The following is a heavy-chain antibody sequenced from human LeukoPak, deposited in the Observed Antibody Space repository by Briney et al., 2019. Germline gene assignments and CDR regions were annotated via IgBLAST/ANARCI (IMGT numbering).Heavy chain of an antibody. D-gene: IGHD2-8*01. CDR1: SGSISSSNY. Sequence: ASETLSLTCTVSSGSISSSNYWGWFRQPPGKGLEWIGSIYYSGSTYYSPSLKSRVTISVDTSKNQYSLRLSSVTAADTAVYYCARLFCTNGVCHFDYWAQGTLVTVSS. J-gene: IGHJ4*02. CDR3: ARLFCTNGVCHFDY. CDR2: IYYSGST. V-gene: IGHV4-39*01.